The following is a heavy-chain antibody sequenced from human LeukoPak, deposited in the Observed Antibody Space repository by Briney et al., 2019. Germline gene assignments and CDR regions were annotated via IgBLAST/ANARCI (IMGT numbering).Heavy chain of an antibody. CDR3: ASGGAIFGVDLDY. CDR1: GGSFSGYY. CDR2: INHSGRT. Sequence: PSETLSLTCAVSGGSFSGYYWTWIRQPPGKGLEWIGEINHSGRTNYNPSLKSRVIISVDTSKNQFSLKLSSVTAADTAVYYCASGGAIFGVDLDYWGQGTLVTVSS. V-gene: IGHV4-34*01. J-gene: IGHJ4*02. D-gene: IGHD3-3*01.